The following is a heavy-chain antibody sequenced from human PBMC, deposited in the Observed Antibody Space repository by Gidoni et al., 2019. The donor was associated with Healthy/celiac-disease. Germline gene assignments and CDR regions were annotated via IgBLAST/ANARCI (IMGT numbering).Heavy chain of an antibody. CDR3: TTRSITMVRGVDY. D-gene: IGHD3-10*01. J-gene: IGHJ4*02. V-gene: IGHV3-15*01. CDR1: GLTFSHAG. CDR2: IKSKTDGGTT. Sequence: EVQLVESGGGLVTPGGSLRLSCAASGLTFSHAGMSWVRQAPGQGLEWVGRIKSKTDGGTTDYAAHVKGRFTSSRDDSKNTLYLQMNSLKTEDTAVYYCTTRSITMVRGVDYWGQGTLVTVSS.